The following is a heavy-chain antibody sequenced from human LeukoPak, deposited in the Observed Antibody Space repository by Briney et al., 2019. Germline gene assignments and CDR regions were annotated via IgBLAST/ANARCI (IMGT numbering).Heavy chain of an antibody. Sequence: ASVKVSCKASGGTFSSYAISWVRQAPGQGLEWMGGIIPIFGTANYAQKFQGRVTITTDESTSTAYMELSSLRSEDTAVYYCARGRSMTMDVWGKGTTVTVSS. CDR3: ARGRSMTMDV. CDR2: IIPIFGTA. V-gene: IGHV1-69*05. J-gene: IGHJ6*04. CDR1: GGTFSSYA. D-gene: IGHD2/OR15-2a*01.